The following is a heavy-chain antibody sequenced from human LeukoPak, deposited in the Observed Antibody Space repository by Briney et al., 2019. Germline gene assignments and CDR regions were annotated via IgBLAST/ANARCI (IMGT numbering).Heavy chain of an antibody. V-gene: IGHV3-48*03. D-gene: IGHD4-23*01. CDR1: GFTFSDYE. CDR2: ISSSVSTK. J-gene: IGHJ4*02. CDR3: ALYGGTKGVDY. Sequence: GGSLRLSRATSGFTFSDYEMNWVRQAPGKGLEWVSYISSSVSTKYYADSVKGRFTISRDNAKNSLYLQMNSLRAEDTAVYYCALYGGTKGVDYWGQGTLVTVSS.